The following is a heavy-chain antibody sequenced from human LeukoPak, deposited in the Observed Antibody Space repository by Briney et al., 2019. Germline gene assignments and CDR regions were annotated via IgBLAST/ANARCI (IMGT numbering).Heavy chain of an antibody. Sequence: ASVKVSCKASGGTFSSYAISWVRQAPGQGLEWMGGIIPIFGTANYAQKFQGRVTITADKSTSTAYMELSSLRAEDTAVYYCAKASPTTVAGTGYFDYWGQGTLVTVSS. CDR2: IIPIFGTA. CDR3: AKASPTTVAGTGYFDY. J-gene: IGHJ4*02. D-gene: IGHD6-19*01. V-gene: IGHV1-69*06. CDR1: GGTFSSYA.